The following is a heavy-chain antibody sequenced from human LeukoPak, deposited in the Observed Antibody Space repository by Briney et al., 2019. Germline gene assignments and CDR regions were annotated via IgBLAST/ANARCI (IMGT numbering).Heavy chain of an antibody. J-gene: IGHJ4*02. CDR2: ISPSGGSS. V-gene: IGHV1-46*01. D-gene: IGHD3-10*01. CDR3: ARVSEETGSDY. Sequence: ASVKVSCKASGYTFTDYYIHWVRQAPGQGLEWMGIISPSGGSSSYAQKFQGRVTMARDKSTSTVYMELSRLRSEDTAVYYCARVSEETGSDYWGQGTLVTVSS. CDR1: GYTFTDYY.